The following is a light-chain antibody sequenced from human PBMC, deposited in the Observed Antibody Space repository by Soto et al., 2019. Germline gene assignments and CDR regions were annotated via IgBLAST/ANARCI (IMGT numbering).Light chain of an antibody. CDR1: QSVSNNY. V-gene: IGKV3-20*01. Sequence: EIVMTQSPGTLSLSPGERATLSCRASQSVSNNYLAWYQQKPGQAPRLLIYGASSRAIGIPDRFSGSGSGTDFTLTISRLDPEDFAVYFCQQYGSSPRTFGQGTKGDIK. CDR3: QQYGSSPRT. J-gene: IGKJ1*01. CDR2: GAS.